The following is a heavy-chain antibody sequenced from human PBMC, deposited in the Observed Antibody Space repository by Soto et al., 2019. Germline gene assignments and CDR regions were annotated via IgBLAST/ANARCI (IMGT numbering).Heavy chain of an antibody. V-gene: IGHV3-74*01. CDR3: ARGWFGPDV. CDR1: GFTLTGSS. CDR2: IDNAGTDS. D-gene: IGHD3-10*01. J-gene: IGHJ6*04. Sequence: EVQLVESGGSLVQPGGSLRLSCAASGFTLTGSSMHWVRQAPGKGLVWVSGIDNAGTDSTYADSVKGRFTSSRDNAKNMLYLQMNRVRVEDTAVYYSARGWFGPDVWGKGTTVTVSS.